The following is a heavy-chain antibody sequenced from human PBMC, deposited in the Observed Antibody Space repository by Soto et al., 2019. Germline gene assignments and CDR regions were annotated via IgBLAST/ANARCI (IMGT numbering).Heavy chain of an antibody. V-gene: IGHV4-34*01. CDR3: ASGGTTAVEPRMDV. D-gene: IGHD1-1*01. CDR1: GGSFSDYY. CDR2: INHSGST. J-gene: IGHJ6*04. Sequence: SETLSLTCAVYGGSFSDYYWSWIRQPPGKGLEWIGEINHSGSTNYNPSLKSRVTISADTSKNQFSLKVSSVTAADAAVYYCASGGTTAVEPRMDVWGKGTTVTVSS.